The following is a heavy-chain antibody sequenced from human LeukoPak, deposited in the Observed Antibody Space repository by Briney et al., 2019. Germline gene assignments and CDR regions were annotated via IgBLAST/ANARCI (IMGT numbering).Heavy chain of an antibody. D-gene: IGHD1-20*01. J-gene: IGHJ4*02. Sequence: NPSETLSLTCTVSGGSISSSNWWSWIRQPPGEGLEWIGEIYHSGSTNYNPSLKSRVTISVDTSKNQFSPKLSSVTAADTAVYYCARDNWNDLRTFNYWGQGTLVTVSS. CDR3: ARDNWNDLRTFNY. CDR2: IYHSGST. V-gene: IGHV4-4*02. CDR1: GGSISSSNW.